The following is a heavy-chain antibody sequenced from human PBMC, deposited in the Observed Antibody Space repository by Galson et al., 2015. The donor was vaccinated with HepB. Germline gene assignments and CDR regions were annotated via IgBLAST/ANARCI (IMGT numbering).Heavy chain of an antibody. CDR1: GFTFSSYS. CDR2: ITSSSSYI. D-gene: IGHD2-21*01. CDR3: ARDKGESYCSCGGYSPPRWFDT. J-gene: IGHJ5*01. Sequence: SLRLSCAASGFTFSSYSMNWVRQAPGKGLEWVSSITSSSSYIYYADSVKGRFTISRDNAKNTLYLQMNSLRAEDTAVYYCARDKGESYCSCGGYSPPRWFDTWGQGTMVTVSS. V-gene: IGHV3-21*01.